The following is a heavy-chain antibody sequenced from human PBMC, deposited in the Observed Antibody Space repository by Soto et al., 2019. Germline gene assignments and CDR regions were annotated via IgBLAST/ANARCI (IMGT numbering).Heavy chain of an antibody. CDR1: GFTFSSNA. D-gene: IGHD1-26*01. Sequence: QVQLVESGGGVVQPGRSLRLSCAASGFTFSSNAMHWVRQAPGKGLEWVAGISYDGKNKYYADSMKGRFTISRDNSKNTLDLQMNSLRIEDTAVYYCARLRGSYSWYFDYWGRGTLVTVSS. J-gene: IGHJ4*02. V-gene: IGHV3-30*04. CDR3: ARLRGSYSWYFDY. CDR2: ISYDGKNK.